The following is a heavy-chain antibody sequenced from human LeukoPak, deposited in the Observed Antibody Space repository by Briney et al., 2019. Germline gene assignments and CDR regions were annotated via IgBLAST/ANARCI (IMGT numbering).Heavy chain of an antibody. CDR3: ARVFGRQLPDY. CDR2: IKPNSGDT. Sequence: ASVKVSCKASGYTFTGYYMHWVRQAPGQGLEWMGWIKPNSGDTNYAQKFQSRVTMTRDTSISTAYMELSRLRSDDTAVYYCARVFGRQLPDYWGQGTLVTVSS. V-gene: IGHV1-2*02. D-gene: IGHD1-26*01. CDR1: GYTFTGYY. J-gene: IGHJ4*02.